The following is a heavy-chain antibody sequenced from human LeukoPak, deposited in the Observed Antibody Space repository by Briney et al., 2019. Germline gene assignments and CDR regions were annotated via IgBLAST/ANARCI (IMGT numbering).Heavy chain of an antibody. CDR2: IYYSGST. J-gene: IGHJ4*02. Sequence: NPSETLSLTCTVSGGSISSSTYYWGWIRQPPGKGLEWIGSIYYSGSTYYNPSLKSRVAISVDTSKNQFSLKLSSVTAADTAVYYCARHAPPRWFGRQIDYWGQGTLVTVSS. CDR1: GGSISSSTYY. CDR3: ARHAPPRWFGRQIDY. V-gene: IGHV4-39*07. D-gene: IGHD3-10*01.